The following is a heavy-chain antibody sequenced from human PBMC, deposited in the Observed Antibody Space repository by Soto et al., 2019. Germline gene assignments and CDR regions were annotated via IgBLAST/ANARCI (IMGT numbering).Heavy chain of an antibody. CDR2: INTGNGDT. J-gene: IGHJ4*02. V-gene: IGHV1-3*04. CDR1: GYTFTVYS. CDR3: AKDSSWADY. D-gene: IGHD6-13*01. Sequence: QVQLVQSGAAVKKPGASVKVSCKASGYTFTVYSIHWVRQAPGQRLEWMGWINTGNGDTKSSQNFQGRVTFTRDTSASTAYMELSSLRSEDTAVYYCAKDSSWADYWGQGTLVTVSS.